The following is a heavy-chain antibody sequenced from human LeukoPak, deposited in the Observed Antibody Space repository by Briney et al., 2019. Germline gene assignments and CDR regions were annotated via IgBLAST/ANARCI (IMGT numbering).Heavy chain of an antibody. V-gene: IGHV3-7*01. CDR3: ARPLLYYYGSETYFWFDL. CDR2: TKQDGNEK. D-gene: IGHD3-10*01. CDR1: GFTFTTYW. J-gene: IGHJ5*02. Sequence: GGSLRLSCAASGFTFTTYWMGWVRQAPGKGLEWVASTKQDGNEKYYVDSVKGRFTISRDNAANSLYLQMNSLRAEDTAFYYCARPLLYYYGSETYFWFDLWGQGTLVTVSS.